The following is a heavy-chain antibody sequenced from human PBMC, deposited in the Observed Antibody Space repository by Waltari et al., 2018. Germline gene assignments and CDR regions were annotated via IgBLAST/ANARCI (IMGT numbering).Heavy chain of an antibody. CDR2: IYYSGRT. D-gene: IGHD3-10*01. J-gene: IGHJ6*02. Sequence: QLQLQESGPGLVKPSETLFLTCTVSGGSISSNRDYWGWIRQPPGKGLEWIGSIYYSGRTSYNPSLKSRVTISVDTSKNQFSLKLRSVTAADTAVYYCARRGSSYFYYGMDVWGQGTTVTVSS. CDR3: ARRGSSYFYYGMDV. CDR1: GGSISSNRDY. V-gene: IGHV4-39*01.